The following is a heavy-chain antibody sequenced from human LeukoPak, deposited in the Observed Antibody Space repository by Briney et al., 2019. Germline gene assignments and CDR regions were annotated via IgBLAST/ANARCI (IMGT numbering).Heavy chain of an antibody. J-gene: IGHJ4*02. CDR3: ARELHSYNS. V-gene: IGHV3-48*03. CDR2: ISSSGSTM. CDR1: GFTFSSHE. Sequence: GGSLRLSCAASGFTFSSHEMNWVRQAPGKGLEWVSYISSSGSTMCYADSVKGRFTISRDNAKNSLYLQMNSLRAEDTAVYYCARELHSYNSWGQGTLVTVSS. D-gene: IGHD3-10*01.